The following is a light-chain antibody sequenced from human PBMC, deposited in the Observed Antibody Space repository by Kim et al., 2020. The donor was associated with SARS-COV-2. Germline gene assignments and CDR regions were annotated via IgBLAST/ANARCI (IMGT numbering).Light chain of an antibody. CDR2: DVS. V-gene: IGKV1-5*01. Sequence: DIQMTQSPSTLSAPVGDRVTITCRASQSISSWLAWYQQKPGKAPKLLMYDVSSLESGVPSRFSGSGSGTEFTLTISSLQPDDFATYYCQQYSNYPFTFGQGTKLEIK. CDR1: QSISSW. J-gene: IGKJ2*01. CDR3: QQYSNYPFT.